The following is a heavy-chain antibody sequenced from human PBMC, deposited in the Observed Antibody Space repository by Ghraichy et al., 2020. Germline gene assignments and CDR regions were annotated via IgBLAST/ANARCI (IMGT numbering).Heavy chain of an antibody. CDR2: IDQDGSEQ. Sequence: GESLNISCAASAFSSSNFYMNWVRQAPGKGLEWVANIDQDGSEQNYLDSVKGRFTISRDNAKNSLYLQMNSLRADDTAVYYCASGSGWTAEYWGQGTLVTVSS. V-gene: IGHV3-7*01. D-gene: IGHD6-19*01. CDR3: ASGSGWTAEY. CDR1: AFSSSNFY. J-gene: IGHJ4*02.